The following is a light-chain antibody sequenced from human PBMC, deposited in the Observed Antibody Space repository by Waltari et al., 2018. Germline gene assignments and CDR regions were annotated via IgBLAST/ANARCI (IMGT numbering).Light chain of an antibody. Sequence: DIQMTQSPSSLSASVGDRVNITCRASQTISSYLAWYQQKPGKVPKLLIYAASSLESGVPSRFSGSGSGTEFTLTISSLQPEDFATYYCQQHNSHPPLTFGGGTKVEIK. J-gene: IGKJ4*01. CDR2: AAS. CDR3: QQHNSHPPLT. CDR1: QTISSY. V-gene: IGKV1-17*03.